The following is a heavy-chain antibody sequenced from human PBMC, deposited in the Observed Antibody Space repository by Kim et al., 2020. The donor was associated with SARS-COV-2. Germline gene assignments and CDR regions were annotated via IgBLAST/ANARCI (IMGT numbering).Heavy chain of an antibody. V-gene: IGHV4-30-4*01. J-gene: IGHJ6*03. D-gene: IGHD6-6*01. CDR1: GGSISSGGYY. CDR3: ARVYRQLVGFGFYMDV. CDR2: IYYSGST. Sequence: SETLSLTCTVSGGSISSGGYYWSWIRQPPGKGLEWIGYIYYSGSTYYNPSLKSRVTISVDTSKNQFSLKLSSVTAADTAVYYCARVYRQLVGFGFYMDVWGKGTTVTVSS.